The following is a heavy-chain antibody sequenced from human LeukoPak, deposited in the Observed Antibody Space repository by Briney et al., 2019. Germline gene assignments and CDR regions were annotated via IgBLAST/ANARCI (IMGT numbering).Heavy chain of an antibody. CDR2: INSDGTST. V-gene: IGHV3-74*01. CDR3: ARSLGQNDAFDI. Sequence: GGSLRLSCAASGFTFSSNWMHWVRQAPGKGLVWVSRINSDGTSTSYADSVKGRFTISRDNAKNTLYLQMNSLRAEDTAVYYCARSLGQNDAFDIWGQGTMVTVSS. CDR1: GFTFSSNW. J-gene: IGHJ3*02.